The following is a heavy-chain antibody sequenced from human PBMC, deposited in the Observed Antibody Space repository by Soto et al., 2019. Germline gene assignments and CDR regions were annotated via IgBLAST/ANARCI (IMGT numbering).Heavy chain of an antibody. D-gene: IGHD3-22*01. CDR1: GFIFSSYS. J-gene: IGHJ4*02. CDR3: ASGCYDRIGYYFDY. Sequence: EVQLVESGGGLVKPGGSLRLSCADSGFIFSSYSMNWVRQAPGKGLEWVSSISSSSSYIYYADSVKGRFTISRDNAKNSVYLQMNSLRAEDTAVYYCASGCYDRIGYYFDYWGQGMSVTVSS. CDR2: ISSSSSYI. V-gene: IGHV3-21*01.